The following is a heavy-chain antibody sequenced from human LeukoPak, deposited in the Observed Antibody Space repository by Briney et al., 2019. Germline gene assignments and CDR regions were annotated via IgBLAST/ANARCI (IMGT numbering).Heavy chain of an antibody. J-gene: IGHJ5*02. CDR3: ARGRVVVVAATLNWFDP. Sequence: SETLSLTCTVSGGSISSSSYYWGWIRQPLGKGLEWIGSIYYSGSTYYNPSLKSRVTISVDTSKNQFSLKLSSVTAADTAVYYCARGRVVVVAATLNWFDPWGQGTLVTVSS. D-gene: IGHD2-15*01. CDR2: IYYSGST. V-gene: IGHV4-39*01. CDR1: GGSISSSSYY.